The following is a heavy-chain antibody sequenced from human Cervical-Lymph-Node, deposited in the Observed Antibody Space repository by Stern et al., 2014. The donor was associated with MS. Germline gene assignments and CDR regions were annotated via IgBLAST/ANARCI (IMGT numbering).Heavy chain of an antibody. CDR3: VREDGDFDY. D-gene: IGHD2-8*01. J-gene: IGHJ4*02. CDR1: GFTFSSHV. Sequence: VQLVESGGGVVQPGGSLRLSCAASGFTFSSHVMHWVRQAPGKGLEWLAVIWHDENNNAYADSGKGRFTISRDNSNNTLSLQMNSLRAEDTAVYYCVREDGDFDYWGQGTLVTVSS. V-gene: IGHV3-30-3*01. CDR2: IWHDENNN.